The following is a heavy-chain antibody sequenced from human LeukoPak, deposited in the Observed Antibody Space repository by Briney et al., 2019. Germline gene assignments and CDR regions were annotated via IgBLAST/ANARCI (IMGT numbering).Heavy chain of an antibody. CDR3: AREDCSSTSCYASKGSGRELNWFDP. D-gene: IGHD2-2*01. CDR1: GFTFSSYW. J-gene: IGHJ5*02. Sequence: GGSLRLSCAASGFTFSSYWMHWVRQAPGKGLVWVSRINSDGSSTSYADSVKGRFTISRDNAKNTLYLQMNSLRAEDTAVYYCAREDCSSTSCYASKGSGRELNWFDPWGQGTLVIVSS. CDR2: INSDGSST. V-gene: IGHV3-74*01.